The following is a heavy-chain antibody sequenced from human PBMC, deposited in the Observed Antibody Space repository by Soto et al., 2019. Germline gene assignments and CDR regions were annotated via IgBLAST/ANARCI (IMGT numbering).Heavy chain of an antibody. Sequence: GGSRRLSCAASGFTFSSYDMHWARQATGKGLEWVSAIGTAGDTYYPGSVKGRFTISRENAKNSLYLQMSSLRAGDMAVYYCASVGRPVQVDYWGQRTLVTVSS. D-gene: IGHD3-10*02. CDR2: IGTAGDT. J-gene: IGHJ4*02. V-gene: IGHV3-13*01. CDR1: GFTFSSYD. CDR3: ASVGRPVQVDY.